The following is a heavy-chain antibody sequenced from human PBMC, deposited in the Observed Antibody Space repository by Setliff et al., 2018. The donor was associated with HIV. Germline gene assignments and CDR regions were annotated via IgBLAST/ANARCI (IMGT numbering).Heavy chain of an antibody. Sequence: ASVKVSCKASGYTFTDKFIHWVRQAPGQGLEWMGCINPNSGGANFAQKFQGRVTMTRDTSTTTVFMELSSLKFGDTAVYYCARAHYNFWSGYLDSWGQGTLVTVSS. D-gene: IGHD3-3*01. CDR3: ARAHYNFWSGYLDS. J-gene: IGHJ4*02. CDR2: INPNSGGA. V-gene: IGHV1-2*02. CDR1: GYTFTDKF.